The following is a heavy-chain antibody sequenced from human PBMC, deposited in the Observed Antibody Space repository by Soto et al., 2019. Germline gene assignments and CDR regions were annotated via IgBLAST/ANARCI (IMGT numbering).Heavy chain of an antibody. J-gene: IGHJ4*02. CDR2: VYHTGRT. CDR3: ARDFAYFDS. D-gene: IGHD3-3*01. CDR1: GGSFKRGSYS. V-gene: IGHV4-61*01. Sequence: SETLSPTCTLSGGSFKRGSYSWSWIRQPPGKGLEWIGYVYHTGRTSYNPSLKSRVSISMDTSKNQFSPNLDSVTAADTAVYSCARDFAYFDSWGQGTLVTVSS.